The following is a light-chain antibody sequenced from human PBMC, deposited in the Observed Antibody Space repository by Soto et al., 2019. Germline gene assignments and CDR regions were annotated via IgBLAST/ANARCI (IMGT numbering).Light chain of an antibody. CDR2: LNSDGSH. Sequence: QLVLTQSPSASASLGASVKLTCTLSSGHSNYAIAWHQQQSEKGPRYLMKLNSDGSHSKGVAIPDRFSGSSSGAERYLTISSLQSEDEADYYCQTWGSGIVVFGGGTKLTVL. J-gene: IGLJ2*01. CDR1: SGHSNYA. CDR3: QTWGSGIVV. V-gene: IGLV4-69*01.